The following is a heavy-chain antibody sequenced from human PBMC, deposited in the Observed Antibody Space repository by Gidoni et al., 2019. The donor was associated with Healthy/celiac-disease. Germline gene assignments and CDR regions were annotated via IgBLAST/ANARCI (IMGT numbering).Heavy chain of an antibody. Sequence: QLQLVPSGAEVKKPGSSVKVSFKASVRTFSSDPITWVRQAPGQGLEWMGGIIPLLGTAKDAQKFQGRVTIAADKSTSTAYMEMSSLRSEDTDVYYCARSKGQYGSVDYWGQGTLVTVSS. CDR1: VRTFSSDP. D-gene: IGHD2-2*01. CDR3: ARSKGQYGSVDY. V-gene: IGHV1-69*06. J-gene: IGHJ4*02. CDR2: IIPLLGTA.